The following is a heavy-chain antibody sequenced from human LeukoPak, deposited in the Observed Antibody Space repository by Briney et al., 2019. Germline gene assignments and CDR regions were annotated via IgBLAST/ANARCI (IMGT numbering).Heavy chain of an antibody. CDR1: GYTFTNYD. V-gene: IGHV1-8*01. D-gene: IGHD3-3*01. J-gene: IGHJ6*03. CDR2: MNPNSGNT. CDR3: ARGPTYDLWSGDSYSYYYMDV. Sequence: ASVKVSCKASGYTFTNYDINWVRQATGQGLEWMGWMNPNSGNTGSAQKFQGRVMMTRDISINTAYMELSSLRSEDTAVYYCARGPTYDLWSGDSYSYYYMDVWGKGTTVAVSS.